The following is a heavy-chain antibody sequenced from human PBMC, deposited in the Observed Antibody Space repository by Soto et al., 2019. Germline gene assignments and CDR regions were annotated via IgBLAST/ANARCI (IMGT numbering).Heavy chain of an antibody. Sequence: GGSLRLSCAASGFTFSSYAMHWVRQAPGKGLEWVAVISYDGSNKYYADSVKGRFTISRDNSKNTLYLQMNRPRAEDTAVYYCARVGYDSSGSLYYFDYWGQGTLVTVSS. CDR1: GFTFSSYA. D-gene: IGHD3-22*01. CDR2: ISYDGSNK. CDR3: ARVGYDSSGSLYYFDY. V-gene: IGHV3-30-3*01. J-gene: IGHJ4*02.